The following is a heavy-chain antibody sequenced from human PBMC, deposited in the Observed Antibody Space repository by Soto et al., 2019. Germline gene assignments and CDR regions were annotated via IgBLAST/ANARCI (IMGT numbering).Heavy chain of an antibody. CDR1: GFTFSSYG. J-gene: IGHJ4*02. V-gene: IGHV3-30*18. CDR2: ISYDGSNK. D-gene: IGHD5-12*01. Sequence: QVQLVESGGGVVQPGRSLRLSCAASGFTFSSYGMHWVRQAPGKGLEWVAVISYDGSNKYYADSVKGRFTISRDNSKNSLYLQMNSLRAEDTAVYYCAKNGYKEGYFDYWGQGTLVTVSS. CDR3: AKNGYKEGYFDY.